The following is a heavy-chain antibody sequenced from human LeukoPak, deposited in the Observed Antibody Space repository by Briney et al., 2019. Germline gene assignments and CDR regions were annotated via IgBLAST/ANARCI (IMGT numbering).Heavy chain of an antibody. Sequence: PGRSLRLSCAASGFTFSSYGMHWVRQAPGKGLEWVAVISYDGSNKYYADSVKGRFTISRDNSNNTLYLQMNSLRAEDTAVYCCGKDDDLRGGYGMDVWGQGTTVTVSS. D-gene: IGHD1-1*01. CDR3: GKDDDLRGGYGMDV. CDR1: GFTFSSYG. V-gene: IGHV3-30*18. J-gene: IGHJ6*02. CDR2: ISYDGSNK.